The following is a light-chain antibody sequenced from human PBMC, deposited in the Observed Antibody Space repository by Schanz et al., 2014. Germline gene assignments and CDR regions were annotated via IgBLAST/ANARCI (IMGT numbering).Light chain of an antibody. CDR1: TGAVTTGSY. J-gene: IGLJ2*01. V-gene: IGLV7-43*01. Sequence: QAVVTQEPSLTVSPGGTVTLTCASSTGAVTTGSYANWFQQKPGQTPRSLIYGTTSRHSWTPARFSASLLGGKSALPLLGAQPEDEAHYYCLLYYGGPVAFGGGTKLPVL. CDR3: LLYYGGPVA. CDR2: GTT.